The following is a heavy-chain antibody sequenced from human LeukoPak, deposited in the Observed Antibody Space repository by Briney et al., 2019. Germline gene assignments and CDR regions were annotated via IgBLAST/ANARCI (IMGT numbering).Heavy chain of an antibody. CDR3: ARGDYDSSGYPFPFDY. V-gene: IGHV1-18*01. D-gene: IGHD3-22*01. CDR2: ISAYNGNT. Sequence: GASVKVSCKASGYTLTSYGISWVRQAPGQGLEWMGWISAYNGNTNYAQKLQGRVTMTTDTSTSTAYMELRSLRSDDTAVYHCARGDYDSSGYPFPFDYWGQGTLVTVSS. CDR1: GYTLTSYG. J-gene: IGHJ4*02.